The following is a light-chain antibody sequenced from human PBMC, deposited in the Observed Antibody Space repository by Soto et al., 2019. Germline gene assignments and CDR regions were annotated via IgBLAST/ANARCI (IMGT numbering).Light chain of an antibody. CDR2: KVT. Sequence: QSAMTQPASVSRSPGQSITISFTGTISYLSIYNYFSCYQQQPGKAPKLMIYKVTNRPSWVSNLFSCSRSGNTASLTISGIQAEDEADYYCSQYTDSSNYVFGTWTKVTVL. CDR1: ISYLSIYNY. CDR3: SQYTDSSNYV. V-gene: IGLV2-14*01. J-gene: IGLJ1*01.